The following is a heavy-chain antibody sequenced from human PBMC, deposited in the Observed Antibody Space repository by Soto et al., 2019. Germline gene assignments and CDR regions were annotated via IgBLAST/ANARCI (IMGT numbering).Heavy chain of an antibody. D-gene: IGHD3-10*01. CDR1: GFIFSNYV. CDR2: MSYDGTTK. J-gene: IGHJ4*02. CDR3: AREVLWSRYFDY. V-gene: IGHV3-30-3*01. Sequence: QVQLVESGGGVVQPGRSLRLSCVASGFIFSNYVMYWVRQAPGKGLEWVAFMSYDGTTKSYADSVKGRFTISRDNSQNTLYLQMNSLRPEDTGVYSCAREVLWSRYFDYWGQGTLVTVSS.